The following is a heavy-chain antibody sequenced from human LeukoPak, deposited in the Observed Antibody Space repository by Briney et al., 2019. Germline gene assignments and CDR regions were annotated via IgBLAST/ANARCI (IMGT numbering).Heavy chain of an antibody. J-gene: IGHJ3*01. CDR2: IYPGDSDT. CDR3: ATIYCSGGSCYSGDALDF. CDR1: GYSFTSYW. Sequence: GESLKISCKGSGYSFTSYWIGWVRQMPGKGLEWMGIIYPGDSDTRYSPSFQGQVTISADKSISTAYLKWSSLKASDTAMYYCATIYCSGGSCYSGDALDFWGQGTMVTVSS. D-gene: IGHD2-15*01. V-gene: IGHV5-51*01.